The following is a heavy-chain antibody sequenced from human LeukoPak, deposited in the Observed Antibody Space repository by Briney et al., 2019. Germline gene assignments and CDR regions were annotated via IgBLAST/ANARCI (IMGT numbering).Heavy chain of an antibody. V-gene: IGHV4-59*01. J-gene: IGHJ5*02. CDR1: GGSISSYY. CDR2: MYYTGST. CDR3: ARGFGPVVAATPGWFDP. D-gene: IGHD2-15*01. Sequence: SETLSLTCTVSGGSISSYYWSWIRQPPGKGVEWIGYMYYTGSTNYNPSLKSRVTISVDTSKNQFSLKLSSVTAADTAVYYCARGFGPVVAATPGWFDPWGQGTLVTVSS.